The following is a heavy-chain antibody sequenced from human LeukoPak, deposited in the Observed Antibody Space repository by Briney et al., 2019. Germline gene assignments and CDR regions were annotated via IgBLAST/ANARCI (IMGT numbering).Heavy chain of an antibody. V-gene: IGHV3-74*01. D-gene: IGHD2-2*01. Sequence: GGSLRLSCAASGFTFSSYWMHWVRQAPGKGLVWVSRINSDGSSTSYADSVKGRFTISRDNAKNTLYLQMNSLRAEDTAVYYCARVLSACSSTSCYNWFDPWGQGTLVTVSS. J-gene: IGHJ5*02. CDR2: INSDGSST. CDR3: ARVLSACSSTSCYNWFDP. CDR1: GFTFSSYW.